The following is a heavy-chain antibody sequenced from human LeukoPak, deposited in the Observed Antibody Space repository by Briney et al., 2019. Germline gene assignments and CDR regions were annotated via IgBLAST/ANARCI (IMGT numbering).Heavy chain of an antibody. Sequence: GRSLRLSCAASGFTFSTFVMHWVRQAPGKGLEWVAVISSDGSKKDSADSVKGRFTISRDNSKNTLYPQMDSLRAENTAVYYCTKNACSGCRGGSLDCWGQGTLVTVSS. J-gene: IGHJ4*02. CDR2: ISSDGSKK. D-gene: IGHD6-19*01. CDR1: GFTFSTFV. CDR3: TKNACSGCRGGSLDC. V-gene: IGHV3-30*18.